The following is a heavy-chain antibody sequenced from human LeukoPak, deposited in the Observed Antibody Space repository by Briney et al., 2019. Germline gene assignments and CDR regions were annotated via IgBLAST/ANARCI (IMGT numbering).Heavy chain of an antibody. Sequence: GASVKVSCKASGYTYTSYGISWVRPAPGQGLEWMGWISAYNGNTNYAQKLQGRVTMTTDTSTSTAYMELRSLRSDDTAVYYCARTPPYCSGRSCNFDYWGQGTLVTVSS. D-gene: IGHD2-15*01. CDR1: GYTYTSYG. J-gene: IGHJ4*02. CDR2: ISAYNGNT. CDR3: ARTPPYCSGRSCNFDY. V-gene: IGHV1-18*01.